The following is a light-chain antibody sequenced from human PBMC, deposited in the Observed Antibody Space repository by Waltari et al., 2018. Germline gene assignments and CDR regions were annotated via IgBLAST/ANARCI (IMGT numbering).Light chain of an antibody. V-gene: IGLV8-61*01. Sequence: QTVVTQEPSLSVSPGGTVTLTFALSSRSVPTTSYPTRYRQTPGQPPRTLLYKANTRSSGVPDRFSGSILGNKVALTITGAQADDESDYYCSLYMGSGIWVFGGGTKLTVL. CDR1: SRSVPTTSY. CDR3: SLYMGSGIWV. CDR2: KAN. J-gene: IGLJ3*02.